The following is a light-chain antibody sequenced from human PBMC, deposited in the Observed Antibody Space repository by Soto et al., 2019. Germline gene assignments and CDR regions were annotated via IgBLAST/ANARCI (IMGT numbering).Light chain of an antibody. CDR2: GAS. Sequence: EIVLTQSPATLSVSRGERATLSCRASQSVRSNLAWYQQKPGQGPRLLIFGASTRATDIPARFSGSGSGTEFTLTISSLQSEDFAVYYCQQYIHWPPLTFGGGTKVEIK. CDR1: QSVRSN. CDR3: QQYIHWPPLT. J-gene: IGKJ4*01. V-gene: IGKV3-15*01.